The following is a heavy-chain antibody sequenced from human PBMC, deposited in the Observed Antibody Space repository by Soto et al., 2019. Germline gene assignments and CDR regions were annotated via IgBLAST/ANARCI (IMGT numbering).Heavy chain of an antibody. D-gene: IGHD3-22*01. Sequence: GESLKISCKGSGYSFRNNWITWVRQMPGEGLEWMGRIDLSDSYKSYSPSFQGHVSFSADTSINTAYLQWSSLRASDTAMYYCERNAGANYDSSGYHYAIDYWGQGTPVTVSS. CDR2: IDLSDSYK. CDR1: GYSFRNNW. J-gene: IGHJ4*02. CDR3: ERNAGANYDSSGYHYAIDY. V-gene: IGHV5-10-1*01.